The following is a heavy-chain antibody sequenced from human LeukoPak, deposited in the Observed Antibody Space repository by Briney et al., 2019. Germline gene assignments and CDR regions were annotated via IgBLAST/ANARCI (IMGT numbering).Heavy chain of an antibody. J-gene: IGHJ4*02. CDR1: GFTFSSYG. V-gene: IGHV3-30*02. CDR2: IWYDGGNK. Sequence: PGGSLRLSCAASGFTFSSYGMHWVRQAPGKGLEWVAVIWYDGGNKYYADSVKGRFTISRDNSKNTLYLQMNSLRAEDTAVYYCAKDSSGYSSGWYNYWGQGTLVTVSS. D-gene: IGHD6-19*01. CDR3: AKDSSGYSSGWYNY.